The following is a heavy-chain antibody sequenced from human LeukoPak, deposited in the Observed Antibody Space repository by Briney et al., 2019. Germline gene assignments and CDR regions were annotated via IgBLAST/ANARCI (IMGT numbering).Heavy chain of an antibody. CDR2: IHPNSGKT. CDR1: GYTFRSYE. CDR3: ARGHYGGNRYFDI. D-gene: IGHD4-23*01. Sequence: ASVKVSCKASGYTFRSYEINWVRQAPGQGLEWVGWIHPNSGKTGNAQKFQGRVTMTRDTSTETAFMELSSLKFDDTAIFYCARGHYGGNRYFDIWGQGTLVTVSS. J-gene: IGHJ4*02. V-gene: IGHV1-8*01.